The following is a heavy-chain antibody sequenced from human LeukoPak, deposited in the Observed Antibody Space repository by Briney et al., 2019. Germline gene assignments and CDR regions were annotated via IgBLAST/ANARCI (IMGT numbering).Heavy chain of an antibody. CDR2: IYSGGST. CDR1: GFIFSRHA. CDR3: ASGYSSGSTDY. V-gene: IGHV3-53*01. J-gene: IGHJ4*02. D-gene: IGHD6-19*01. Sequence: GRSLRLSCAASGFIFSRHAMHWVRQAPGKGLEWVSVIYSGGSTYYADSVKGRFTISRDNSKNTLYLQMNSLRAEDTAVYYCASGYSSGSTDYWGQGTLVTVSS.